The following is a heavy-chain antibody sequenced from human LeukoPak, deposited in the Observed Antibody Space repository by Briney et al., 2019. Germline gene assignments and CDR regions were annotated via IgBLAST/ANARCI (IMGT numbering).Heavy chain of an antibody. Sequence: GGSLRLSCAGSGFTFSSHAMTWDRQAPGKGLEWVSAIGGSGGSTYYADSVKGRFTISRDNSKNTLYLQMNSLRVDDTAVYYCAARPPIIVDGPFDYWGQGTLVTVSS. J-gene: IGHJ4*02. CDR3: AARPPIIVDGPFDY. D-gene: IGHD3-22*01. V-gene: IGHV3-23*01. CDR1: GFTFSSHA. CDR2: IGGSGGST.